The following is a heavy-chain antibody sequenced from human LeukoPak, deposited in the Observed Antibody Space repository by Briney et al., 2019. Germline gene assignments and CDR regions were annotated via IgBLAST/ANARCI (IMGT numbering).Heavy chain of an antibody. J-gene: IGHJ4*02. CDR1: GFTFDDYA. Sequence: PGRSLRLSCAASGFTFDDYAMHWVRQAPGKGLEWVAFIRYDGSNKYYADSVKGRFTISRDNSKNTLYLQMNSLRAEDTAVYYCAKDMADYWGQGTLVTVSS. CDR2: IRYDGSNK. V-gene: IGHV3-30*02. D-gene: IGHD3-10*01. CDR3: AKDMADY.